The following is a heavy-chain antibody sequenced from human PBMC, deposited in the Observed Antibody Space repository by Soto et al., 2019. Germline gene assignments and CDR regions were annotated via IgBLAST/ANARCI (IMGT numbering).Heavy chain of an antibody. CDR2: IFPADSDI. Sequence: PGESLKVSWGGSGYKFTTYGIGWVRQMPGKGLEWMGLIFPADSDIRYSPSFQGQVTISADESISTAYLQWNSLRASDTAMYYCVRRRDSFGDWGQGTLVTVTS. CDR3: VRRRDSFGD. J-gene: IGHJ4*02. CDR1: GYKFTTYG. V-gene: IGHV5-51*01. D-gene: IGHD2-21*02.